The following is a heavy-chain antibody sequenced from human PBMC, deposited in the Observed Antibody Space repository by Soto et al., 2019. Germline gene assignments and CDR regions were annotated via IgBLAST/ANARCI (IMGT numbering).Heavy chain of an antibody. CDR2: IYYSGST. Sequence: QVQLQESGPGLVKPSQTLSLTCTVSGGSISSGGYYWSWIRQHPGKGLEWIGYIYYSGSTYYNPSLKSRVTISVDTSKNQLSLKLSSVTAADTAVYYCARVWRTDGDYFSWGVDYWGQGTLVTVSS. V-gene: IGHV4-31*03. CDR3: ARVWRTDGDYFSWGVDY. J-gene: IGHJ4*02. CDR1: GGSISSGGYY. D-gene: IGHD4-17*01.